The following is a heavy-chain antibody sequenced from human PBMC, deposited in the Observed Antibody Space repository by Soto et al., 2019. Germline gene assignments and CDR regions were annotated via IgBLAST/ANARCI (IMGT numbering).Heavy chain of an antibody. J-gene: IGHJ6*02. D-gene: IGHD2-15*01. CDR1: GGTFSTYA. CDR2: VIPIFGTP. CDR3: ARSQGGSSSLDIYYYYYYGMDV. Sequence: ASVEVSCKAPGGTFSTYAISWVRQAPGQGLEWMGGVIPIFGTPKYAQKFQGRVTITADESTSTGYMELRSLRSEDTAVYYCARSQGGSSSLDIYYYYYYGMDVWGQGTTVTVSS. V-gene: IGHV1-69*13.